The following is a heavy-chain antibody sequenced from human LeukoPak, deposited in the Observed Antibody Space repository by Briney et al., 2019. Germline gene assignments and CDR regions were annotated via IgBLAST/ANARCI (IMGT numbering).Heavy chain of an antibody. CDR3: ARVGNYDSSGYYYRRRGAFDI. CDR2: IYHSGST. J-gene: IGHJ3*02. CDR1: GGSISSGGYS. D-gene: IGHD3-22*01. Sequence: ETSQTLSLTCAVSGGSISSGGYSWSWIRQPPGKGLEWIGYIYHSGSTYYNPSLKSRVTISVDRSKNQFSLKLSSVTAADTAVYYCARVGNYDSSGYYYRRRGAFDIWGQGTMVTVSS. V-gene: IGHV4-30-2*01.